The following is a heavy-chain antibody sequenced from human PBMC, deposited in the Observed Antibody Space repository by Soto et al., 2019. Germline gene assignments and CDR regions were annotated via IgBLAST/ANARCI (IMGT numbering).Heavy chain of an antibody. D-gene: IGHD4-17*01. J-gene: IGHJ6*02. CDR3: AREGSADYGSYGMDV. V-gene: IGHV1-2*02. CDR2: VNPSSGGT. Sequence: QVQLVQSGTEVRKPGASVKVSCKASGVTDYYIDWVRQAPGQGLEWMGWVNPSSGGTNYAQKFQGRVAMTRDTFISTAYMELSSLQSDDTAVYYCAREGSADYGSYGMDVWGQGTTVTVSS. CDR1: GVTDYY.